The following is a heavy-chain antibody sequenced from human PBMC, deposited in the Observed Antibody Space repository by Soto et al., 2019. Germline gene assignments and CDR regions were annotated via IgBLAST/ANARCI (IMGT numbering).Heavy chain of an antibody. J-gene: IGHJ5*02. CDR3: ARDPSSITGTTRFDP. CDR1: GFTFSSYA. Sequence: QVQLVESGGGVVQPGRSLRLSCAASGFTFSSYAMHWVRQAPGKGLEWVAVISYDGSNKYYADSVKGRFTISSDNSKNTLYLQMNRLRAEDTAVDCCARDPSSITGTTRFDPWGQGTLVTVSS. V-gene: IGHV3-30-3*01. CDR2: ISYDGSNK. D-gene: IGHD1-7*01.